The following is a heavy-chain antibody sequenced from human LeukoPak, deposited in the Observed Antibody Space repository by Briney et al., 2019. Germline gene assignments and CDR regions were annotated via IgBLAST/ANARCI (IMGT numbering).Heavy chain of an antibody. Sequence: GGSLRLSCAASGFTFSSYAMTWVRQAPGKGLEWVSGISISGASTYYADSVKGRFTISRDNSKNTLYLQMNSLRAEDTAVYYCAKVIDSYGQGDIWGQGTMVTVSS. J-gene: IGHJ3*02. CDR2: ISISGAST. CDR3: AKVIDSYGQGDI. CDR1: GFTFSSYA. V-gene: IGHV3-23*01. D-gene: IGHD5-18*01.